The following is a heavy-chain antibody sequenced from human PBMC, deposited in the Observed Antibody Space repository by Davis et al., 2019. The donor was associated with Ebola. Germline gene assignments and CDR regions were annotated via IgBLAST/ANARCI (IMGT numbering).Heavy chain of an antibody. CDR3: AKALRGMVQGVIGM. CDR1: GFTFSSYG. Sequence: PGGSLRLSCAASGFTFSSYGMHWVRQAPGKGLEWVAVISYDGSNKYYADSVKGRFTISRDNSKNTLYLQMNSLRAEDTAVYYCAKALRGMVQGVIGMWGQGTLVTVSS. V-gene: IGHV3-30*18. D-gene: IGHD3-10*01. J-gene: IGHJ4*02. CDR2: ISYDGSNK.